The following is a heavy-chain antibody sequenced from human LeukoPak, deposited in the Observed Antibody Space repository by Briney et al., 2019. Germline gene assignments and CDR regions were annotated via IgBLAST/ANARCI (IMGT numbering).Heavy chain of an antibody. CDR1: GYTFTSYG. V-gene: IGHV1-18*01. CDR2: ISAYSGDT. D-gene: IGHD6-13*01. Sequence: ASVKVSCKASGYTFTSYGISWVRQAPGQGLEWMGWISAYSGDTNYAQKFQGRATMTTDTSTSTAYMELRSLRSEDTAVYYCARFGTSDAFDIWGQGTMVTVSS. J-gene: IGHJ3*02. CDR3: ARFGTSDAFDI.